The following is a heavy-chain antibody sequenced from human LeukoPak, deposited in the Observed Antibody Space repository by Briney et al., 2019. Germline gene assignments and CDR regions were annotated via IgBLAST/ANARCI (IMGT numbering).Heavy chain of an antibody. CDR1: GYTFTSYG. CDR3: SSGSSGIYYFDY. J-gene: IGHJ4*02. CDR2: ISAYNGNT. Sequence: ASVKVSCKASGYTFTSYGISWVRQAPGQGLEWMGWISAYNGNTNYAQKLQGRVTMTTDTSTSTAYMELSRLRSDDTAVYYCSSGSSGIYYFDYWGQGTLVTVSS. V-gene: IGHV1-18*01. D-gene: IGHD3-22*01.